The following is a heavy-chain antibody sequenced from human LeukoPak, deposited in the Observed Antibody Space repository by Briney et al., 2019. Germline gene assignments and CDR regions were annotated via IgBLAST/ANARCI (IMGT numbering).Heavy chain of an antibody. CDR2: IYYSGTT. D-gene: IGHD3-9*01. J-gene: IGHJ4*02. CDR3: ARGLTGIDY. Sequence: SETLSLTCTVSCDSISSGADYWNWIRQPPGKGLEWIGYIYYSGTTYYNPSLKSRVTISVDTSKNQFSLKLSSVTAADAAVYYCARGLTGIDYWGQGTLVTVSS. V-gene: IGHV4-30-4*01. CDR1: CDSISSGADY.